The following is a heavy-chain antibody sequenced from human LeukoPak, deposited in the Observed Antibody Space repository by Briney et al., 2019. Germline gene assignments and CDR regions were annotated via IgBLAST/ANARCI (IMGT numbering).Heavy chain of an antibody. CDR1: GGSFSGYY. Sequence: PSETLSLTCAVYGGSFSGYYWNWVRQPPGKGLEWIGEINHSGSTNYNPSLKSRVTISVDTSKNQFSLKLSSVTAADTAVYYCARGRRVGATEGDLDCWGQGTLVTVSS. CDR2: INHSGST. V-gene: IGHV4-34*01. D-gene: IGHD1-26*01. CDR3: ARGRRVGATEGDLDC. J-gene: IGHJ4*02.